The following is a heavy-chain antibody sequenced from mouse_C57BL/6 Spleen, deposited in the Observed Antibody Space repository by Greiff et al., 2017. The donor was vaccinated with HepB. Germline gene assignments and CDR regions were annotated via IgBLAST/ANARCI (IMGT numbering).Heavy chain of an antibody. CDR3: ASSTVGYFDV. CDR2: INPSSGYT. Sequence: QVQLQQSGAELAKPGASVKLSCKASGYTFTSYWMHWVKQRPGQGLEWIGYINPSSGYTKYNQKFKDKATLTADKSSSTAYMQLSRQTYEDSAVYYCASSTVGYFDVWVTGTTVTVSS. J-gene: IGHJ1*03. CDR1: GYTFTSYW. D-gene: IGHD1-1*01. V-gene: IGHV1-7*01.